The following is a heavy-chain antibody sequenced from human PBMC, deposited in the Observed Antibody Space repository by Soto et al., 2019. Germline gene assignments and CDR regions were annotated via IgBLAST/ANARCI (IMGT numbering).Heavy chain of an antibody. J-gene: IGHJ6*03. CDR2: IYHSGNT. Sequence: QVQLQESGPGLVKPSETLSLTCSVSGGSISSYYWSWIRQPPGTGLEWIGYIYHSGNTTYNSSLKSRVTISVDTSKTQISLKLSSVTAADTAVYYCARGSRYSYGYDVHYYYYMDVWGRGTTVTVSS. CDR3: ARGSRYSYGYDVHYYYYMDV. D-gene: IGHD5-18*01. CDR1: GGSISSYY. V-gene: IGHV4-59*01.